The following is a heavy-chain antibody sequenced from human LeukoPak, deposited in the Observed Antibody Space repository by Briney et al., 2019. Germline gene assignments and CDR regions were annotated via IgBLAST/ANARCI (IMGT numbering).Heavy chain of an antibody. CDR2: INPNSGGT. D-gene: IGHD2-2*01. J-gene: IGHJ3*02. CDR3: ARGSIVVVPAATDAFDI. CDR1: GYTFTGYY. V-gene: IGHV1-2*02. Sequence: GASVKVSCKASGYTFTGYYMHWVRQAPGQGGEWMGWINPNSGGTNYAQKFQGRVTMTRDTSISTAYMELSRLRSDDTAVYYCARGSIVVVPAATDAFDIWGQGTMVTVSS.